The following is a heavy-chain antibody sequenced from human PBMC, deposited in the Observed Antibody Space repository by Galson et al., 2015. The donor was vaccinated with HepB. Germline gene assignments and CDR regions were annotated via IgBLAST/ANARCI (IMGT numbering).Heavy chain of an antibody. V-gene: IGHV3-33*01. CDR3: AREPYMYSSGWFQPQAGNNWFDP. Sequence: SLRLSCAASGFIFRNYGMHWFRQAPGKGLEWVAVIWYDGSKKYYADSVKGRFTVSRDNSNNTLYLQMSSLRAEDTADYYCAREPYMYSSGWFQPQAGNNWFDPWGQGTLVSVSS. CDR1: GFIFRNYG. D-gene: IGHD6-19*01. CDR2: IWYDGSKK. J-gene: IGHJ5*02.